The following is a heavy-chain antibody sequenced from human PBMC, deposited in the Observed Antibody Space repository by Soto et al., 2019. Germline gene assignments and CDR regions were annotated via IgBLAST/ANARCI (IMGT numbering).Heavy chain of an antibody. Sequence: ASVKVSCKASGYTFTSYGISWVRQAPGQGLEWMGWISAYNGNTNYAQKLQGRVTMTTDTSTSTAYMELRSLRSDDTAVYYCAREKDSSGYSPNDWFDPWGQGTLVTVSS. CDR3: AREKDSSGYSPNDWFDP. V-gene: IGHV1-18*01. CDR1: GYTFTSYG. D-gene: IGHD3-22*01. CDR2: ISAYNGNT. J-gene: IGHJ5*02.